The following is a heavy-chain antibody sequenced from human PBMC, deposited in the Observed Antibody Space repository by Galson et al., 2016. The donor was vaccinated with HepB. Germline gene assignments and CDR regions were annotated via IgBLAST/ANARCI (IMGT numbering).Heavy chain of an antibody. V-gene: IGHV3-53*01. J-gene: IGHJ6*02. Sequence: SLRLSCAASGFTVRSNYMHWVRQAPGKGLEWVSVIHSGGATYYAGSVVGRFSISRDNSKNTMDLHMSGLRAEDTAVYYCARSLGSTTNYGFDVWGQGTAVSVS. CDR2: IHSGGAT. D-gene: IGHD1-26*01. CDR1: GFTVRSNY. CDR3: ARSLGSTTNYGFDV.